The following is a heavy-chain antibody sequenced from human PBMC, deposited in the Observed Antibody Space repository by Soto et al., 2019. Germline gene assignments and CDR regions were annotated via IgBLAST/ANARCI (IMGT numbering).Heavy chain of an antibody. CDR2: INAGGGGT. CDR3: AREKGSAGTFDF. D-gene: IGHD6-13*01. CDR1: GYSFTRYA. J-gene: IGHJ4*02. Sequence: QVQLVQSGAEVKETGASVKVSCKGSGYSFTRYAIHWVRQAPGQSLEWMGWINAGGGGTKYSQKLQGRVIITRDTSAPTVYLDLSSLRYEDTAMYYCAREKGSAGTFDFWGQGTLVTVSS. V-gene: IGHV1-3*01.